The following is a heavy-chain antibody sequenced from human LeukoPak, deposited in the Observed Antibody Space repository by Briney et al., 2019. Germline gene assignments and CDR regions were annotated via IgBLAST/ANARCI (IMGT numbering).Heavy chain of an antibody. D-gene: IGHD4-17*01. CDR2: TNHDGSET. CDR3: ASGVSTVTQVGAY. J-gene: IGHJ4*02. CDR1: GFTFSSHW. Sequence: PGGSLRLSCAASGFTFSSHWMSWVRQAPGKGLEWVANTNHDGSETYYGDSVSGRFTISRDNTKNSVYLQMNSLRAEDTAVYYCASGVSTVTQVGAYWGQGSLVTVSS. V-gene: IGHV3-7*01.